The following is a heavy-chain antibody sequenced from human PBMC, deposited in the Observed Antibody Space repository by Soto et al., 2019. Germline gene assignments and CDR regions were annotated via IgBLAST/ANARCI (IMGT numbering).Heavy chain of an antibody. CDR2: IWYDGSNK. CDR1: GFTFSSYG. CDR3: ARDRWNYGFFDY. J-gene: IGHJ4*02. D-gene: IGHD1-7*01. Sequence: QVQLVESGGGVVQPGRSLRLSCAASGFTFSSYGMHWVRQAPGKGLEWVAVIWYDGSNKYYADSVKGRFTISRDNSKNTLYLQMNSLRAEVTAVYYCARDRWNYGFFDYWRQGTLVTVSS. V-gene: IGHV3-33*01.